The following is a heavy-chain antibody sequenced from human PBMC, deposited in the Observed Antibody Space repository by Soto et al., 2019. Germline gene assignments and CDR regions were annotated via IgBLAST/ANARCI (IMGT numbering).Heavy chain of an antibody. CDR2: ISSSSSYI. D-gene: IGHD3-22*01. J-gene: IGHJ5*02. CDR1: GFTFSSYS. Sequence: EVQLVESGGGLVKPGGSLRLSCAASGFTFSSYSMNWVRQAPGKGLEWVSSISSSSSYIYYADSVKGRFTISRDNAKNSLYLQMNSLRAEDTAVYYCARGLYYYDSSGYYSPWGQGTLVTASS. V-gene: IGHV3-21*01. CDR3: ARGLYYYDSSGYYSP.